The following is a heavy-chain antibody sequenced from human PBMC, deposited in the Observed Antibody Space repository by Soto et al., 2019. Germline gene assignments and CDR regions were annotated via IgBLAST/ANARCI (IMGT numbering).Heavy chain of an antibody. D-gene: IGHD6-13*01. CDR3: ARGWGIAAPGPNWFDP. V-gene: IGHV1-2*02. Sequence: GASVKVSCKASGYSLSGYYLHWVRQAPGQGPEWMGWINPNSGGTKYVQKFQGRVTMPRDTSISTVYLELSRLGSDDTAAYYCARGWGIAAPGPNWFDPWGQGTLVTVSS. J-gene: IGHJ5*02. CDR1: GYSLSGYY. CDR2: INPNSGGT.